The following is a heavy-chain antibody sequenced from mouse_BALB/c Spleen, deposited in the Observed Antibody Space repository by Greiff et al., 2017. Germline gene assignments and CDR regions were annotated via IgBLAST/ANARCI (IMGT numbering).Heavy chain of an antibody. V-gene: IGHV1-54*01. CDR3: ARSRSDGYHRYWYFDV. CDR1: GYAFTNYL. CDR2: INPGSGGT. J-gene: IGHJ1*01. Sequence: VQLQQSGAELVRPGTSEKVSCKASGYAFTNYLIEWVKQRPGQGLEWIGVINPGSGGTNYNEKFKGKATLTADKSSSTAYMQLSSLTSDDSAVYFCARSRSDGYHRYWYFDVWGAGTTVTVSS. D-gene: IGHD2-3*01.